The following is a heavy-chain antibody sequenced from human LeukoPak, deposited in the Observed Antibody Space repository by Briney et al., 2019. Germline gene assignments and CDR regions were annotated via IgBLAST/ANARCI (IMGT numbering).Heavy chain of an antibody. Sequence: GGSLRLSCAASGFTFSDYYMSWIRQAPGKGLEWVSYISSSGSTLYYADSVKGRIAISRDNAKNSLYLQMNSLRAEDTAVYYCARRRYNWNAIDYWGQGTLVTVSS. D-gene: IGHD1-20*01. J-gene: IGHJ4*02. CDR1: GFTFSDYY. CDR3: ARRRYNWNAIDY. CDR2: ISSSGSTL. V-gene: IGHV3-11*01.